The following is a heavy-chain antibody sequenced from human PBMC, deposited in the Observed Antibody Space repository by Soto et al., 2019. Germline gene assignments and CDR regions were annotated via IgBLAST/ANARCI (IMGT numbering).Heavy chain of an antibody. D-gene: IGHD1-26*01. CDR2: ISWNSGNI. Sequence: EVQLVESGGGLVQPGRSLRLSCVASGFTFDDYAMHWVRQAPGEGLEWGSGISWNSGNIGYADSVKGRFTISRDNAKNSLYLQMNSLRAEDTDLYYCAKEIGYSGKLFGGWFDPWGQGTLVTVSS. J-gene: IGHJ5*02. V-gene: IGHV3-9*01. CDR3: AKEIGYSGKLFGGWFDP. CDR1: GFTFDDYA.